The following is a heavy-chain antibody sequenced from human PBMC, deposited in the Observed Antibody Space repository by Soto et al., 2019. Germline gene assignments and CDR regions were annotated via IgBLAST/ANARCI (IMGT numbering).Heavy chain of an antibody. Sequence: QITLKESGPTLVKPTQTLTLTCTFSGFSLSTSGVGVGWIRQPPGKALEWLALIYWNDDKRYSPSLKSRLTIPEDTSKIQWVLALTNGCPGDTPTYYCSRGRLSKGSGNPQRWGWFDPRVQEPWSPSPQ. CDR2: IYWNDDK. CDR3: SRGRLSKGSGNPQRWGWFDP. J-gene: IGHJ5*02. D-gene: IGHD3-10*01. V-gene: IGHV2-5*01. CDR1: GFSLSTSGVG.